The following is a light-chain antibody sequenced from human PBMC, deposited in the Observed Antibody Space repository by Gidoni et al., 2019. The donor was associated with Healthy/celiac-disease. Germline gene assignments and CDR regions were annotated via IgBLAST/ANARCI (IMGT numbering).Light chain of an antibody. Sequence: VMTQSPPTLSVSPGQRAPLSCRARQSVSSNLAWYQQKPGQAPRLLIYGASTRATGIPARFSGSGSGTEFTLTISSLQSEDFAVYYCQQYNNWPLTFGGGTKVEIK. CDR2: GAS. CDR1: QSVSSN. CDR3: QQYNNWPLT. V-gene: IGKV3-15*01. J-gene: IGKJ4*01.